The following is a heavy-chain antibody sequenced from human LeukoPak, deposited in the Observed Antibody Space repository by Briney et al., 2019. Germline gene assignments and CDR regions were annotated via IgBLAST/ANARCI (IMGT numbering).Heavy chain of an antibody. J-gene: IGHJ5*02. D-gene: IGHD6-13*01. CDR1: GGSISSGSYY. CDR2: IYTSGST. CDR3: ARSIAAARFHWFDP. V-gene: IGHV4-61*02. Sequence: SETLSLTCTVSGGSISSGSYYWSWIRQPAGKGLEWIGRIYTSGSTNYNPSLKSRVTISVDTSKNQFSLKLSSVTAADTAVYYCARSIAAARFHWFDPWGQGTLVTVSS.